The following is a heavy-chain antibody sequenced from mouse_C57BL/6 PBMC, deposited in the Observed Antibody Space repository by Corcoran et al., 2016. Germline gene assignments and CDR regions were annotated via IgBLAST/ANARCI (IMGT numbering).Heavy chain of an antibody. CDR1: GYTFTDYY. D-gene: IGHD2-1*01. Sequence: EVQLQQSGPELVKPGASVKISCKASGYTFTDYYMNWVKQSHGKSLEWIGDINPNNGGTSYNQKFKGKATLTVDKSSSTAYMELRSLTSEDSAVYYCARRGNKYYCDYWGQGTTLTVSS. J-gene: IGHJ2*01. CDR3: ARRGNKYYCDY. V-gene: IGHV1-26*01. CDR2: INPNNGGT.